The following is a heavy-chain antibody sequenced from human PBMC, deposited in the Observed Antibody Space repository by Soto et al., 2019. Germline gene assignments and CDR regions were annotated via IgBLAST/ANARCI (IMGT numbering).Heavy chain of an antibody. CDR3: SRDRITIFGVVIYYYGMDV. CDR1: GGSISSGDYY. V-gene: IGHV4-30-4*01. J-gene: IGHJ6*02. CDR2: IYYSGST. Sequence: SETLSLTCTVSGGSISSGDYYWSWIRQPPGKGLEWIGYIYYSGSTYYNPSLKSRVTISVDTSKNQFSLKLSSVTAADTAVYYCSRDRITIFGVVIYYYGMDVWGQGTTVTVSS. D-gene: IGHD3-3*01.